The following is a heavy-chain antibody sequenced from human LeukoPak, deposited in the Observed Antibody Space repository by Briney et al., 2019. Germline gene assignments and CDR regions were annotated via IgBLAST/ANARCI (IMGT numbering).Heavy chain of an antibody. Sequence: KSSETLSLTCSVSGGSISSYYWSWIRQPPGKGLEWIGYIYYSGSTNYNPSLKSRVTISVDTSKNQFSLKLSSVTAADTAVYYCARGPQIHYYDNSGYYFFDYWGQGALVTVSS. CDR3: ARGPQIHYYDNSGYYFFDY. J-gene: IGHJ4*02. CDR1: GGSISSYY. CDR2: IYYSGST. V-gene: IGHV4-59*01. D-gene: IGHD3-22*01.